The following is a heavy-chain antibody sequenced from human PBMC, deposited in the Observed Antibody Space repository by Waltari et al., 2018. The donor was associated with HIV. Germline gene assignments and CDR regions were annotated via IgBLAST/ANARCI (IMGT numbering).Heavy chain of an antibody. CDR1: GGSLGTHY. CDR3: VRTPANYDFWNPYDGDYFDT. V-gene: IGHV4-4*07. D-gene: IGHD3-3*01. Sequence: QVRLEEAGPGVVFASETLSLTRSGFGGSLGTHYLIWVRPFCRDHVGARPRGGAQWIGLVYTSCTTNHNPSLSGRATMSVNTSRNQFSLNLTSVTLADTAIYFCVRTPANYDFWNPYDGDYFDTWGQGLLVTVSS. CDR2: VYTSCTT. J-gene: IGHJ4*01.